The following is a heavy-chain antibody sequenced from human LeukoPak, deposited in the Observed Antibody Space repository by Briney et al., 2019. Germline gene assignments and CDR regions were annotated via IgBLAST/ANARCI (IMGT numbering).Heavy chain of an antibody. V-gene: IGHV3-9*01. Sequence: PGGSLRLSCAASGFTFDDSAMHWVRQAPGKGLEWVSGISWNSDTTGYADSVKGRFIISRDNAENSLYLQMNSLRSEDTAFYFCAKAVVGATPRGAFDIWGQGTRVTVSS. CDR2: ISWNSDTT. CDR3: AKAVVGATPRGAFDI. J-gene: IGHJ3*02. D-gene: IGHD1-26*01. CDR1: GFTFDDSA.